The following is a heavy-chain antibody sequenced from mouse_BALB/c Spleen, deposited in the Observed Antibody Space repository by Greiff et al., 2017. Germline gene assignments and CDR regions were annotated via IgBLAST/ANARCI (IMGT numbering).Heavy chain of an antibody. CDR2: IDPYYGGT. CDR1: GYSFTGYN. Sequence: ESGPELVKPGASVKVSCKASGYSFTGYNMNWVKQSNGKSLEWIGNIDPYYGGTSYNQKFKGKATLTVDKSSSTAYMQLKSLTSEDSAVYYCARYYGSNYAMDYWGQGTSVTVSS. D-gene: IGHD1-1*01. J-gene: IGHJ4*01. CDR3: ARYYGSNYAMDY. V-gene: IGHV1S135*01.